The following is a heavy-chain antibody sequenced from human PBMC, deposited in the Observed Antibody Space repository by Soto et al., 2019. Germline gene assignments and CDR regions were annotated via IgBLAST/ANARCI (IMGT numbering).Heavy chain of an antibody. V-gene: IGHV4-34*01. CDR3: ARGSPGKFDY. J-gene: IGHJ4*02. Sequence: QVQLQQWGAGLLKPSETLSLTCAVYGGSFSGYYWSWIRQPPGKGLEWIGEINHSGSTNYNPSLKSRVTISVDTSKYQFSLKLSSVTAADTAVYYCARGSPGKFDYWGQGTLVTVSS. CDR2: INHSGST. CDR1: GGSFSGYY.